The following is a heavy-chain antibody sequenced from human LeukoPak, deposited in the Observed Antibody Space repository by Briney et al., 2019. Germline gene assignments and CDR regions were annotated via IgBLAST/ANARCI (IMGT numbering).Heavy chain of an antibody. CDR2: IIPIFGTA. J-gene: IGHJ6*02. Sequence: ASVKVSCKASGGTFSSYAISWVRQAPGQGLEWMGGIIPIFGTANYAQKFQGRVTITADESTSTAYMELSSLRSEDTAVYYCARDRRFLEWLLPGAPYYYYGMDVWGQGTTVTVSS. V-gene: IGHV1-69*13. CDR1: GGTFSSYA. D-gene: IGHD3-3*01. CDR3: ARDRRFLEWLLPGAPYYYYGMDV.